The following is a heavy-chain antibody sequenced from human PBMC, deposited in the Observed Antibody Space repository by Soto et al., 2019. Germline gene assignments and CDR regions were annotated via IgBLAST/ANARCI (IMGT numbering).Heavy chain of an antibody. J-gene: IGHJ4*02. D-gene: IGHD3-22*01. V-gene: IGHV1-69*01. CDR3: ASPGDSSGYSTRQYYFDY. CDR1: GGTFSSYA. CDR2: IIPIFGTA. Sequence: QVQLVQSGAEVQKPGSSVKVSCKASGGTFSSYAISWVRQAPGQGLEWMGGIIPIFGTANYAQKFQGRVTITADESTSTAYMELMSLRSEDTAVYDCASPGDSSGYSTRQYYFDYWGQGTLVTVSS.